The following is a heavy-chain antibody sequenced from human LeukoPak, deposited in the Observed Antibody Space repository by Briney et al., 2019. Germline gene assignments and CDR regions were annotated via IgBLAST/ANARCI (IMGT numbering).Heavy chain of an antibody. V-gene: IGHV3-23*01. D-gene: IGHD4-11*01. CDR3: AKDLNYGFDY. J-gene: IGHJ4*02. CDR2: LSGSGDKT. CDR1: GFIFRTYA. Sequence: GGSLRLSCAASGFIFRTYAMSWVRQAPGKGLEWVSALSGSGDKTFYADSVKGRFTISRDNSKNTLYLQMNSLRAEDTAVYYCAKDLNYGFDYWGQGTLVAVSS.